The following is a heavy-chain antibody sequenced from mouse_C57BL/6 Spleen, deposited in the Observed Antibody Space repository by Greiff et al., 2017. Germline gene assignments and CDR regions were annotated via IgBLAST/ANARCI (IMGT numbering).Heavy chain of an antibody. CDR3: ARSYDYPYYAMDY. D-gene: IGHD2-4*01. Sequence: VQVVESGPGLVAPSQSLSITCTVSGFSLTSYAISWVRQPPGKGLEWLGVIWTGGGTNYNSALKSRLSISKDNSKSQVFLKMNSLQTDDTARYYCARSYDYPYYAMDYWGQGTSVTVSS. V-gene: IGHV2-9-1*01. J-gene: IGHJ4*01. CDR1: GFSLTSYA. CDR2: IWTGGGT.